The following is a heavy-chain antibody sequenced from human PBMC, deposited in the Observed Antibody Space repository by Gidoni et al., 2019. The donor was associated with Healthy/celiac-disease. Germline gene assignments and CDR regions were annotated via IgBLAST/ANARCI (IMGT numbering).Heavy chain of an antibody. CDR2: IYISGST. CDR3: AGDCCTAMVRGFDY. CDR1: GGSISSSSYY. J-gene: IGHJ4*02. V-gene: IGHV4-39*07. D-gene: IGHD3-10*01. Sequence: QLQLQESGPGVVKPSETLSLTCTVPGGSISSSSYYWRWLRQPTGKGLEWIGSIYISGSTYYNPSLRSRVAISIDTSKNQFSLKLSAVTAADTAVYYCAGDCCTAMVRGFDYWGQGTLVTVSS.